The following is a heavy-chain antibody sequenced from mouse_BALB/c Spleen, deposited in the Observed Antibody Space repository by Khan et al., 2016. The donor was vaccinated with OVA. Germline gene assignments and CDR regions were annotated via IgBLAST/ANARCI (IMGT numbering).Heavy chain of an antibody. D-gene: IGHD2-3*01. CDR2: IAPANGNT. V-gene: IGHV14-3*02. CDR1: GFYIKDTY. Sequence: VQLKESGAELVKPGASVKLSCTASGFYIKDTYLHWVKQRPEQGLEWIGRIAPANGNTQYDPKFQGKATITSDTSSNTSYLQPNSLTSEDTAVYYCARPSYDPRDFEVWGAGTTVTVSS. CDR3: ARPSYDPRDFEV. J-gene: IGHJ1*01.